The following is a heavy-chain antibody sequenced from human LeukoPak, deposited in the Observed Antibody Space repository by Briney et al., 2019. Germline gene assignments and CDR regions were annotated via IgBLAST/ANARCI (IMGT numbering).Heavy chain of an antibody. D-gene: IGHD6-13*01. V-gene: IGHV4-39*01. CDR3: ARLVVSSWYHEVLLGRDY. Sequence: SETLSLTCNVSGVSIRGSNYYWGLIRQPPGKGLQWIGSIHYSGTTYYNPSLKSRVTISVDTSKNQFSLKLSSVTAADTAVYYCARLVVSSWYHEVLLGRDYWGQGTLVTVSS. CDR1: GVSIRGSNYY. J-gene: IGHJ4*02. CDR2: IHYSGTT.